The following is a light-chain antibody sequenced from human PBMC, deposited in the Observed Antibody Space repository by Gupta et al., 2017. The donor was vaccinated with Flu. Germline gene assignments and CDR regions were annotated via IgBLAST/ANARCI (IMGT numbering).Light chain of an antibody. CDR2: DDG. CDR3: ATWDDSRNEWV. Sequence: QSVLTQPPSVSEAPQQRVSISCSGSRSNIGNNDVNWYQQVPGMAPKLLIHDDGQPTSGVSDRFSASKSDTSASLAITGLQPEDEADYYCATWDDSRNEWVFGGGTKLTVL. J-gene: IGLJ3*02. V-gene: IGLV1-36*01. CDR1: RSNIGNND.